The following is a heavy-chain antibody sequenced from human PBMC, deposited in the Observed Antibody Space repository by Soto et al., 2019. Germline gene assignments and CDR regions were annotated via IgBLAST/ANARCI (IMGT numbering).Heavy chain of an antibody. D-gene: IGHD3-22*01. CDR1: GYTFTGYY. Sequence: GASVKVSCKASGYTFTGYYMHWVRQAPGQGLEWMGWINANSGGTNYAQKFQGWVTMTTDTSMSTAYMELRSLRSDDTAVYYCVRDYYDSSGSLPFDFWGQGILVTVSS. V-gene: IGHV1-2*04. CDR2: INANSGGT. J-gene: IGHJ4*02. CDR3: VRDYYDSSGSLPFDF.